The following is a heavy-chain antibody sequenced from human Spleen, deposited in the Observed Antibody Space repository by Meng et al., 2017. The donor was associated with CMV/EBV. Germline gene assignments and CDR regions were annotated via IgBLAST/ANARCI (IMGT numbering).Heavy chain of an antibody. CDR1: GVSISSCGFY. J-gene: IGHJ4*02. Sequence: SGVSISSCGFYCIWIRPRPGKVLVCIGYIYYSGRTYYNPSLKSRVTISVDTSKNQFSLKLSSVTAANTAVYYCARHAVVPAAIYFDYWGQGTLVTVSS. D-gene: IGHD2-2*01. CDR3: ARHAVVPAAIYFDY. CDR2: IYYSGRT. V-gene: IGHV4-31*02.